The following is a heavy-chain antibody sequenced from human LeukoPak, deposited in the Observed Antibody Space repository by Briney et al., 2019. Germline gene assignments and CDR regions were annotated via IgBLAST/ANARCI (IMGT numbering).Heavy chain of an antibody. CDR1: GYTFTGYY. J-gene: IGHJ4*02. V-gene: IGHV1-2*02. CDR2: INPNSGGT. D-gene: IGHD4-11*01. CDR3: ARTHDYSNPHFDY. Sequence: ASVKVSCKASGYTFTGYYMHWVRQAPGQGLEWMGWINPNSGGTNYAQKFQGRVTMTRDTSISTAYMELSRLRSDDTAVYYCARTHDYSNPHFDYWGQGTLVTVSS.